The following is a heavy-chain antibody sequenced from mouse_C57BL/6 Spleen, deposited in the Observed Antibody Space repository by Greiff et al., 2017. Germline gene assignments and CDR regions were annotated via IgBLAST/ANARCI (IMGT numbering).Heavy chain of an antibody. CDR1: GFTFSDYG. CDR2: ISSGSSTI. Sequence: EVQGVESGGGLVKPGGSLKLSCAASGFTFSDYGMHWVRQAPEKGLEWVAYISSGSSTIYYADTVKGRFTISRDNAKNTLFLQMTSLRSEDTAMYYCARGTNYYGSSYFDYWGQGTTLTVSS. CDR3: ARGTNYYGSSYFDY. V-gene: IGHV5-17*01. J-gene: IGHJ2*01. D-gene: IGHD1-1*01.